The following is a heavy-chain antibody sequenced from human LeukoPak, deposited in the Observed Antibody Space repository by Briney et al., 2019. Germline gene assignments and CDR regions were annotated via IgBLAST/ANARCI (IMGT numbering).Heavy chain of an antibody. CDR1: GGSFSGYY. Sequence: SETLSLTCAVYGGSFSGYYWSWIRQPPGKGLEWIGEINHSGSTNYNPSLKSRVTISVDTSKNQFSLKLSSVTAADTAVYYCAREDYYDSSGYYEVFDYWGQGTLVTVSS. J-gene: IGHJ4*02. V-gene: IGHV4-34*01. CDR2: INHSGST. D-gene: IGHD3-22*01. CDR3: AREDYYDSSGYYEVFDY.